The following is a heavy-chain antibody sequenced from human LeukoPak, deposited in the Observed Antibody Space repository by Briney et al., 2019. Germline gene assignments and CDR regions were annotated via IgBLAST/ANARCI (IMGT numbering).Heavy chain of an antibody. Sequence: GGSLRLSCAASGFTFSSYAMSWVRQAPGKGLEWVSAISGSGGSTYYADSVKGRFTISRDNSKNTLYLQMNSLRAEDTAVYYCANNLVWGYSYGIVFDYWVQGTLVTVSS. D-gene: IGHD5-18*01. J-gene: IGHJ4*02. CDR2: ISGSGGST. CDR1: GFTFSSYA. V-gene: IGHV3-23*01. CDR3: ANNLVWGYSYGIVFDY.